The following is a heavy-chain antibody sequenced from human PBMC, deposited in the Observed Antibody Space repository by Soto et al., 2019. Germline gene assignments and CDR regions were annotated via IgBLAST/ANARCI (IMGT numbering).Heavy chain of an antibody. CDR3: ARDSGSYSRGAFDI. D-gene: IGHD1-26*01. V-gene: IGHV4-4*07. Sequence: SETLSLTCTVSGGSISSYYWSWIRQPAGKGLEWIGRIYASGSTHYNPSLKSRVTMSVDTSKNQFSLKLSSVTAEDTAVYYCARDSGSYSRGAFDIWGQGTMVTVS. CDR2: IYASGST. J-gene: IGHJ3*02. CDR1: GGSISSYY.